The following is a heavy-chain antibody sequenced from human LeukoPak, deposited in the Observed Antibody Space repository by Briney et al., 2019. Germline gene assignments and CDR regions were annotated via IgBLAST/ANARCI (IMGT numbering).Heavy chain of an antibody. V-gene: IGHV5-51*01. D-gene: IGHD6-13*01. Sequence: GESLKISCKGSGYRFTDYWIAWVRQMPGKGLEWMGIIYPGDSDTRYSPSFQGQVTISADKSISTAYLQWSSLKASDTAMYYCARRIAAAGYYYYMDVWGKGTTVTVSS. CDR2: IYPGDSDT. CDR3: ARRIAAAGYYYYMDV. J-gene: IGHJ6*03. CDR1: GYRFTDYW.